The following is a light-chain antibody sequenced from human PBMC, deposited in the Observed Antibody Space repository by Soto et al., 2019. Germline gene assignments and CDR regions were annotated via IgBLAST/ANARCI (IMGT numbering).Light chain of an antibody. V-gene: IGLV2-11*01. Sequence: QSVLTPPLSVSGSPGQSVTISCTGTSRDVGGYNYVSWYQQHPGKAPKLMIYDVSKRPSGVPDRFSGSKSGNTASLTISGLQAEDEADYYCCSYAGSYTLYVFGTGTKVTVL. CDR3: CSYAGSYTLYV. CDR1: SRDVGGYNY. J-gene: IGLJ1*01. CDR2: DVS.